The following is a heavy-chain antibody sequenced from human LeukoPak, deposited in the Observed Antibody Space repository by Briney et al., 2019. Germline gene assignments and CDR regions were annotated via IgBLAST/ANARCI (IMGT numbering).Heavy chain of an antibody. J-gene: IGHJ4*02. Sequence: ASVKVSCKVSGYTLTELSMHWVRQAPGKGLEWMGGFDPEDGETIYAQKFQGRVTMTEDTSTDTAYMELSSLRSEDTAVYYCATGNSGSYQGDYWGQGTLVTVSS. D-gene: IGHD1-26*01. V-gene: IGHV1-24*01. CDR3: ATGNSGSYQGDY. CDR2: FDPEDGET. CDR1: GYTLTELS.